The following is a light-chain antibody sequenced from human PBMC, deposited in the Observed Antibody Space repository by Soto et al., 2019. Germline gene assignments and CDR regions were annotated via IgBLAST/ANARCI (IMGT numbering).Light chain of an antibody. CDR1: SSNIGSNF. V-gene: IGLV1-47*01. J-gene: IGLJ2*01. Sequence: QSVLTQPPSASGTPGQRVTISCSGSSSNIGSNFIYWYQQLPGTAPKLLIYRNNERPSGVPDRCSGSKSGTSASLAISGLRSEDEADYHCAAWDDSLSGVVFGGGTKVTVL. CDR3: AAWDDSLSGVV. CDR2: RNN.